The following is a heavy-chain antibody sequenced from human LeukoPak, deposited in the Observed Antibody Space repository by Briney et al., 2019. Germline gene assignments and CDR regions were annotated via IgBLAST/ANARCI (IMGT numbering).Heavy chain of an antibody. V-gene: IGHV3-74*01. CDR1: GFSFTSFW. D-gene: IGHD5-24*01. Sequence: GGSLRLSCAASGFSFTSFWIHWVRQVPGKGLAWVSYVTYDGSTTIYADSVKGRFTISRDKAYNTVYLQMNSLRAEDTAIYYCARASDGWSIDYWGQGTLVTVSS. CDR2: VTYDGSTT. J-gene: IGHJ4*02. CDR3: ARASDGWSIDY.